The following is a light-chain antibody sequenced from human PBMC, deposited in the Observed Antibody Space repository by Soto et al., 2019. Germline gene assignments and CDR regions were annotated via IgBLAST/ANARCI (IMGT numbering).Light chain of an antibody. CDR1: QSVIYSSNNKNY. V-gene: IGKV4-1*01. CDR3: QQYYSTPLT. CDR2: WAS. J-gene: IGKJ4*01. Sequence: DIVMTQSPDSLAVSLGERATINCKSSQSVIYSSNNKNYLVWYQQKPGQPPKLLLYWASTRESGVPDRFSGSGSGTDFTLTISSLQAEDVAVYYCQQYYSTPLTFGGGTKVEIK.